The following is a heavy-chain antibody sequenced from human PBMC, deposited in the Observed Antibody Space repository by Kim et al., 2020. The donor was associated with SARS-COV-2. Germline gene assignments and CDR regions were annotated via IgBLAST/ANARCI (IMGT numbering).Heavy chain of an antibody. J-gene: IGHJ4*02. V-gene: IGHV3-74*01. Sequence: ADSVKGRFTISSDHAKNTLHLQMNSQGADDTAVYYCARCGQHNYVSLEYWGQGTLVTVSS. CDR3: ARCGQHNYVSLEY. D-gene: IGHD3-10*02.